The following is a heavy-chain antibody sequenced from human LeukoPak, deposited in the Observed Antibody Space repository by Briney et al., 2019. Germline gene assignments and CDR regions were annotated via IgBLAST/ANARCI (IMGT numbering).Heavy chain of an antibody. CDR1: GFTFSSYA. V-gene: IGHV3-23*01. CDR3: AKARSGYSSYYFDY. D-gene: IGHD3-3*01. Sequence: PGGSLRLSCAASGFTFSSYAMSWVRQAPGTGLGWVSAISGSGGSTYYADSVKGRFTISRDNSKNTLYLQMNSLRAEDTAVYYCAKARSGYSSYYFDYWGQGTLVTVSS. CDR2: ISGSGGST. J-gene: IGHJ4*02.